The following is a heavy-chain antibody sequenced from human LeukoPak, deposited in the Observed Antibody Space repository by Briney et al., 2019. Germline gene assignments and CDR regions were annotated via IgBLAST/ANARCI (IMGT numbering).Heavy chain of an antibody. CDR1: GFTFSSYE. J-gene: IGHJ4*02. D-gene: IGHD6-19*01. CDR3: ASSTQWLGNYFDY. Sequence: PGGSLRLSCAASGFTFSSYEMIWVRQAPGKGLEWVSYISSSGSTIYYADSVKGRFTISRDNAKNSLYLQMNSLRAEDTAVYYCASSTQWLGNYFDYWGQGTLVTVSS. V-gene: IGHV3-48*03. CDR2: ISSSGSTI.